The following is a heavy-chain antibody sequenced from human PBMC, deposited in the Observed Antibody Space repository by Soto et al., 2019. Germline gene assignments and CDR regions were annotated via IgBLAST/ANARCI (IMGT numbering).Heavy chain of an antibody. CDR2: VYDNGRP. Sequence: KASETLSLTCTISGGSISVYYWSWIRQSPRKGLEWIGYVYDNGRPYYSPSLKSRVTISADTSKNQISLKLTSATAADTAVYYCARGVGSSPPRYWGRGTLVTVSS. CDR1: GGSISVYY. J-gene: IGHJ4*02. CDR3: ARGVGSSPPRY. V-gene: IGHV4-59*01. D-gene: IGHD3-9*01.